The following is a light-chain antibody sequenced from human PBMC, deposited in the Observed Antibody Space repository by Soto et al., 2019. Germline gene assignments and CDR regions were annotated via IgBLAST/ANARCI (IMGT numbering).Light chain of an antibody. CDR3: QPYDKLPLR. CDR1: QDISND. CDR2: DAS. J-gene: IGKJ4*01. Sequence: EMQMIHSPSSLYACVGHRGTIPCPASQDISNDLNWYQQKPGKAPQLLIYDASNLEIGVPSRFSGSGSVPSRTFTITSRPPADIATQFCQPYDKLPLRFGGGTKVDIK. V-gene: IGKV1-33*01.